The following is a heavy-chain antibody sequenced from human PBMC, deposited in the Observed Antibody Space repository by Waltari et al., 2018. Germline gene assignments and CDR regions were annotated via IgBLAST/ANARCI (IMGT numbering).Heavy chain of an antibody. CDR1: VGTFRRYA. CDR3: ARDQGGSYPHYFDY. V-gene: IGHV1-69*01. Sequence: VQLLQSAAEVKKPGPSVKVFGKASVGTFRRYALSWLRPAAGQGLEWMGGIIPIFGTENYAQEFQGRVTITADESTSTAYMELSSLRSEDTAVYYCARDQGGSYPHYFDYWGQGTLVTVSS. J-gene: IGHJ4*02. CDR2: IIPIFGTE. D-gene: IGHD1-26*01.